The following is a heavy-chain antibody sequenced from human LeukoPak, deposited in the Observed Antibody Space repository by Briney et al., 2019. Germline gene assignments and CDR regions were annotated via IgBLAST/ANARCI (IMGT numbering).Heavy chain of an antibody. J-gene: IGHJ4*02. D-gene: IGHD6-19*01. CDR2: INYSGST. Sequence: SGTLSLTCAVYGGSFSGYYWTWIRQPPGKGLEWIGEINYSGSTNYNPSLKNRVTISVDTSKIQFSLKLSSVTAADTAVYYCARRLAAYSSGWTDYWGQGTLVSVSS. V-gene: IGHV4-34*01. CDR3: ARRLAAYSSGWTDY. CDR1: GGSFSGYY.